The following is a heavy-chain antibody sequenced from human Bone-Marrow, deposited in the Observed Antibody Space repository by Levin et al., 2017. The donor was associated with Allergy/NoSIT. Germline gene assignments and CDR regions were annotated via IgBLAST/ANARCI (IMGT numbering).Heavy chain of an antibody. Sequence: PSETLSLTCAASGFSVGSNYMSWVRQAPGKGLEWVSFIYSGGSIHYAESVRGRFTLSRDSSKNTLYLQMNSLRAEDTAVYYCARRPGGWGQGTLVSVSS. CDR2: IYSGGSI. V-gene: IGHV3-66*04. CDR1: GFSVGSNY. J-gene: IGHJ4*02. CDR3: ARRPGG.